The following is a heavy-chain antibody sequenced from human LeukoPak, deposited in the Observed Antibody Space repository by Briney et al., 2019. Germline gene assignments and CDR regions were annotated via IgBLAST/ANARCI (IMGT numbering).Heavy chain of an antibody. CDR1: GFTFSDYY. CDR2: ISSSGSTI. V-gene: IGHV3-11*01. Sequence: PGGSLRLSCAASGFTFSDYYMSWIRQAPGKGLEWVSYISSSGSTIYYADSVKGRFTISRDNAKNSLYLQMNSLRAEDTAVYYCARARGYCSSTSCYGGLIAARPFDYWGQGTLVTVSS. J-gene: IGHJ4*02. D-gene: IGHD2-2*01. CDR3: ARARGYCSSTSCYGGLIAARPFDY.